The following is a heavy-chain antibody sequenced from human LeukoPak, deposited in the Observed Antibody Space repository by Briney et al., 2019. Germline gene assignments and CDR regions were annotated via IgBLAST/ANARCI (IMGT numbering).Heavy chain of an antibody. Sequence: GGSLRLSCAASGFTFSSYGMHWVRKAPGKGLEWVAVIWYDGSNKYYADSVKGRFTISRDNSKNTLYLQMNSLRAEDTAVYYCARESIAAAGTSVVLRYFDYWGQGTLVTVSS. D-gene: IGHD6-13*01. CDR3: ARESIAAAGTSVVLRYFDY. J-gene: IGHJ4*02. CDR1: GFTFSSYG. V-gene: IGHV3-33*01. CDR2: IWYDGSNK.